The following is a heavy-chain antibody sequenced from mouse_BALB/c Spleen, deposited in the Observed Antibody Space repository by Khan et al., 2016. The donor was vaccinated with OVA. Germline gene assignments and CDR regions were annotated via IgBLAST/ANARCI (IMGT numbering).Heavy chain of an antibody. CDR1: GFTFSTYG. J-gene: IGHJ3*01. CDR2: VSTGGSYT. Sequence: EVELVESGGDLVKPGGSLKLSCAASGFTFSTYGMSWVRQTPDKRLEWVATVSTGGSYTYYPDSVKGRFTISRDNAKNTLYLQMSGLKSEDTAMFYCTRLAYYYDNEGFAYWGKGTLVTGSA. V-gene: IGHV5-6*01. D-gene: IGHD1-1*01. CDR3: TRLAYYYDNEGFAY.